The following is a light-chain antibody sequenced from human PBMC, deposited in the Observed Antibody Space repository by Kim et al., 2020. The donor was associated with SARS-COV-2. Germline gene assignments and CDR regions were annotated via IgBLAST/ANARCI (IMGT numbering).Light chain of an antibody. V-gene: IGLV3-21*04. CDR1: NIGSKS. Sequence: PGKTARSTCGGNNIGSKSVHWYQQKPGPAPVLVIYYDSDRPSGIPERCSGSNSGNTATLTISRVEAGDEADYYCQVWDSSSDHPGVFGGGTQLTVL. CDR3: QVWDSSSDHPGV. CDR2: YDS. J-gene: IGLJ2*01.